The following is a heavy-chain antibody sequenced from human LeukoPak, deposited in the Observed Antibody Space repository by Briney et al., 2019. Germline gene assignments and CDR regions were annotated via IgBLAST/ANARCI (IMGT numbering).Heavy chain of an antibody. CDR1: GGSVSSSAYY. CDR2: FCHSAST. D-gene: IGHD2-15*01. J-gene: IGHJ4*02. Sequence: PSETLSLTCTVSGGSVSSSAYYWSWIRQPPGKGLEWIGYFCHSASTYYNPSLKSRVSISVDTAKNQFSLKLTSVTAADTAVYYCASIVVAAAAIDYWGQGTLVTVSS. V-gene: IGHV4-30-4*01. CDR3: ASIVVAAAAIDY.